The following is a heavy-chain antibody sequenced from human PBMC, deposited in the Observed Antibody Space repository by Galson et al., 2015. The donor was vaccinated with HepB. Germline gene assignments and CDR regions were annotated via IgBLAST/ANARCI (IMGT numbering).Heavy chain of an antibody. CDR1: GYTFTNYY. V-gene: IGHV1-18*01. CDR2: ISPHNRYT. J-gene: IGHJ5*02. CDR3: ARGALVVAVGATQNNWFDP. Sequence: SVKVSCKASGYTFTNYYMHWVRQAPGQGLEWVGWISPHNRYTNYAQNFQGRVTMTTDTSTSTAYMELRSLRSDDTAVYYCARGALVVAVGATQNNWFDPWGRGTLVTVSS. D-gene: IGHD2-15*01.